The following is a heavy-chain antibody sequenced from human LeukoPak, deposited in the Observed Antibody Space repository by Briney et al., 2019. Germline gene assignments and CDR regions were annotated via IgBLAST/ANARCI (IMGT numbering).Heavy chain of an antibody. D-gene: IGHD6-6*01. V-gene: IGHV1-69*05. CDR2: IIPIFGTA. J-gene: IGHJ4*02. CDR1: GGTFSSYA. CDR3: ARDGIAARTDPFDY. Sequence: SVKVSCKASGGTFSSYAISWVRQAPGQGLERMGRIIPIFGTANYAQKFQGRVTITTDESTSTAYMELSSLRSEDTAVYYCARDGIAARTDPFDYWGQGTLVTVSS.